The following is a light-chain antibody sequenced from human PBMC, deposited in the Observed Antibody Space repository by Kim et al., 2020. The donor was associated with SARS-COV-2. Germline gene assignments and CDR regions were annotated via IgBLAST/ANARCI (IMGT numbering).Light chain of an antibody. CDR3: SSYRNSDTLV. CDR2: DVN. Sequence: GQSITISCTGTSSDVGGYNYVSWYQQHPGKAPKLMIYDVNNRPSGVSTRFSGSTAGNTASLTISGLQAEDEADYYCSSYRNSDTLVFGGGTQLTVL. J-gene: IGLJ2*01. V-gene: IGLV2-14*03. CDR1: SSDVGGYNY.